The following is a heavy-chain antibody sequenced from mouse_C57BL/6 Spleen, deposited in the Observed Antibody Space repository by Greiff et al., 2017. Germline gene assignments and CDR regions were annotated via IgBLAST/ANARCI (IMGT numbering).Heavy chain of an antibody. CDR1: RVDFSRYW. D-gene: IGHD1-1*01. Sequence: EASRVDFSRYWMSWVRRAPGKGLEWIGEINPDSSTINYAPSLKDKFIISRDNAKNTLYLQMSKVRSEDTALYYCARPYYYGSSYWYFDVWGTGTTVTVSS. V-gene: IGHV4-1*01. J-gene: IGHJ1*03. CDR2: INPDSSTI. CDR3: ARPYYYGSSYWYFDV.